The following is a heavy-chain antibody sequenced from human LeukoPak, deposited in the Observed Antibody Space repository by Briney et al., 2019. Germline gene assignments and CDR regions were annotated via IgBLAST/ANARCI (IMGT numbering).Heavy chain of an antibody. CDR2: ITHRGST. CDR1: GGSFSGKY. Sequence: PSETLSLTCAVYGGSFSGKYWTWIRQPPGKGLEWIGKITHRGSTYYNPSLKSRVTISVDTSKNQFSLKLNSVTAADTAVYYCARDLMTWGQGTLVTVSS. CDR3: ARDLMT. J-gene: IGHJ4*02. V-gene: IGHV4-34*01.